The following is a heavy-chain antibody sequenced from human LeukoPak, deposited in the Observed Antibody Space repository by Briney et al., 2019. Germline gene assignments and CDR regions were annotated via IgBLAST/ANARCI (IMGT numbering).Heavy chain of an antibody. J-gene: IGHJ4*02. V-gene: IGHV3-33*08. Sequence: GGSLRLSFSASGFTFISYPMHWVRQAPGKGREWVAVIWYDGSNKYYADSVKGRFTISRDNSKNTLYLQMNSLRAEDTAVYYCARARFRIAAAGGCDYWGQGTLVTVSS. CDR2: IWYDGSNK. D-gene: IGHD6-13*01. CDR1: GFTFISYP. CDR3: ARARFRIAAAGGCDY.